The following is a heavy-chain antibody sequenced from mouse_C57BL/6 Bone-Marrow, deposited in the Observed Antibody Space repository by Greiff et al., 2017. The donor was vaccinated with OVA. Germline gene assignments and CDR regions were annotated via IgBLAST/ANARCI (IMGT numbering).Heavy chain of an antibody. D-gene: IGHD2-4*01. V-gene: IGHV7-3*01. J-gene: IGHJ4*01. CDR2: IRNKANGYTT. Sequence: EVKLVESGGGLVQPGGSLSLSCAASGFTFTDYYMSWVRQPPGKALEWLGFIRNKANGYTTEYSAYVKGRFTISRDNSQSILYLQMNALRAEDSDTYYCAKSFYDYDYFYAMDYWGQGTSVTVSS. CDR3: AKSFYDYDYFYAMDY. CDR1: GFTFTDYY.